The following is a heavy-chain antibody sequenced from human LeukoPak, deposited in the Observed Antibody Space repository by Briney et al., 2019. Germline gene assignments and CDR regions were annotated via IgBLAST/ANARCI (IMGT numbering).Heavy chain of an antibody. CDR3: AKDQGEWEPGPFDY. J-gene: IGHJ4*02. CDR2: ISYDGSNK. CDR1: GFTFSSYG. V-gene: IGHV3-30*18. Sequence: GRSLGLSCAASGFTFSSYGMHWVRQAPGKGLEWVAVISYDGSNKYYADSVRGRFTISRDNSKNTLYLQMNSLRAEDTAVYYCAKDQGEWEPGPFDYWGQGTLVTVSS. D-gene: IGHD1-26*01.